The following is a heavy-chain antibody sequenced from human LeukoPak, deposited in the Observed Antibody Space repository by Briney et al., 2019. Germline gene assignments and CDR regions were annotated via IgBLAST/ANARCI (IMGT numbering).Heavy chain of an antibody. CDR2: INTNTGNP. V-gene: IGHV7-4-1*02. Sequence: GASVKVSCKASGYTFTSYAMNWVRQAPGQGLEWMGWINTNTGNPTYAQGFTGRFVFSLDTSVSTVYLQISSLKAEDTAVYYCARKRIAAAGDGFDPWGQGTLVTVSS. CDR1: GYTFTSYA. D-gene: IGHD6-13*01. CDR3: ARKRIAAAGDGFDP. J-gene: IGHJ5*02.